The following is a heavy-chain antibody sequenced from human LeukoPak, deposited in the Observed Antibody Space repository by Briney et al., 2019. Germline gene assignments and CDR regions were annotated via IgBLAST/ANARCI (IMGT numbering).Heavy chain of an antibody. CDR3: AREGIGSETDTFNM. CDR2: IWYDGSNK. V-gene: IGHV3-33*01. J-gene: IGHJ3*02. CDR1: GFTFSSYV. Sequence: PGGSLRLSCAASGFTFSSYVMHWVRQAPGKGLEWVAVIWYDGSNKYYVDSVKGRFTISRDNSKNTLYLQMNSLRAEDTAVYYRAREGIGSETDTFNMWGQGTMVTVSS. D-gene: IGHD6-13*01.